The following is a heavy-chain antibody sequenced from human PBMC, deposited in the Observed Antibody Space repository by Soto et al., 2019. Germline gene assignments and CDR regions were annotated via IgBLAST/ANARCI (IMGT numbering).Heavy chain of an antibody. D-gene: IGHD2-15*01. Sequence: QVQLVQSGAEVKKPGASVKVSCKASGYTFTSYYMHWVRQAPGQGLEWMGIINPSGGSTSYTQKFEGRVTMTRDTSPRTVYMELSSLRSEDTAVYYCARIGLDIAAGYYYGMDVWGQGTTVTVSS. V-gene: IGHV1-46*01. CDR2: INPSGGST. CDR3: ARIGLDIAAGYYYGMDV. J-gene: IGHJ6*02. CDR1: GYTFTSYY.